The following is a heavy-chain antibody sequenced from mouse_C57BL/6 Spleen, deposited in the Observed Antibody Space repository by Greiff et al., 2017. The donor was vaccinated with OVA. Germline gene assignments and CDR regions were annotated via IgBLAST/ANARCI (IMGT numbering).Heavy chain of an antibody. D-gene: IGHD2-4*01. V-gene: IGHV3-6*01. CDR2: ISYDGSN. J-gene: IGHJ4*01. Sequence: EVKLQESGPGLVKPSQSLSLTCSVTGYSITSGYYWNWIRQFPGNKLEWMGYISYDGSNKYNPSLKNRISITRDTSKNQFFLKLNSVTTEDTATYYCASDPPVYYDYYYAIDYWGQGTSVTVSA. CDR1: GYSITSGYY. CDR3: ASDPPVYYDYYYAIDY.